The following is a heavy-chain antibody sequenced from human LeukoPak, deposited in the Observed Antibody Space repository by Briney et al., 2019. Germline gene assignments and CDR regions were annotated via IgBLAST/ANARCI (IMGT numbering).Heavy chain of an antibody. D-gene: IGHD6-19*01. V-gene: IGHV3-30*03. J-gene: IGHJ4*02. CDR3: ARDRGSGWHTFDY. CDR1: GFTFSRSG. CDR2: ISSDGSDQ. Sequence: PGGSLRLSCAASGFTFSRSGMHWVRQAPGKGLDWVAGISSDGSDQYYADSVKDRFTISRDNTKNSLYLQMNSLRAEDTAVYYCARDRGSGWHTFDYWGQGTLVTVSS.